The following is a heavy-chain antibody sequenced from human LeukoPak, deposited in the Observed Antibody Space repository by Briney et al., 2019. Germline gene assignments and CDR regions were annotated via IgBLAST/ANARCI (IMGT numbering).Heavy chain of an antibody. CDR3: ARGRVAKGKVLLWFGELLTPSPPWRY. J-gene: IGHJ4*02. CDR2: IYYSGST. CDR1: GGSISSSSYY. Sequence: PSETLSLTCTVSGGSISSSSYYWGWIRQPPGKGLEWIGSIYYSGSTYYNPSLKSRVTISVDTSRNQLSPKLSSVTAADTAVYYCARGRVAKGKVLLWFGELLTPSPPWRYWGQGTLVTVSS. D-gene: IGHD3-10*01. V-gene: IGHV4-39*07.